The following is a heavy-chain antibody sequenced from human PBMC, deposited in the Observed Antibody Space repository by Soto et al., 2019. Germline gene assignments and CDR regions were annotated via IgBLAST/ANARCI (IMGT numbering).Heavy chain of an antibody. CDR3: VKDREVPYSRLAP. J-gene: IGHJ5*02. D-gene: IGHD1-26*01. Sequence: ASVKVSCKASGYTFTANYLHWVRQAPGQGLEWMGRINPKSGDTHYAQIFQDRVTMTRDMTVNTAYMELKRLRSDDTAIYYCVKDREVPYSRLAPWGQGSLVTVSS. CDR1: GYTFTANY. CDR2: INPKSGDT. V-gene: IGHV1-2*06.